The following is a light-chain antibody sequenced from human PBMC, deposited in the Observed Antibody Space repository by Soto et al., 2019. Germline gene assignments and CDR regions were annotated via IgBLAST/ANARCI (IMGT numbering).Light chain of an antibody. Sequence: DIVMTQSPLSLPVTPGEPASISCRSSQSLLHSNGYNYLDWYLQKPGQSPQLLIYLCSNRSCGVPDRFSGSGSGTDFTLKISRVEAEDVGVYYCMQALQTPLTFGGGTRWIS. CDR2: LCS. CDR1: QSLLHSNGYNY. CDR3: MQALQTPLT. J-gene: IGKJ4*01. V-gene: IGKV2-28*01.